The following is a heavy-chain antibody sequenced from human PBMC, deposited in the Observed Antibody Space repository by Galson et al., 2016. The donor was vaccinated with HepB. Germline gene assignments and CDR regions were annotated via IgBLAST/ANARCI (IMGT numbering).Heavy chain of an antibody. CDR2: IDEVGSEK. V-gene: IGHV3-7*01. CDR1: GFTLRSFW. J-gene: IGHJ4*02. Sequence: SLRLSCAGSGFTLRSFWMSWVRQSPGKGLEWVANIDEVGSEKYYVDSVSGRFTISKDNAKNSLYLQMNSLRAEDTAVYYCARAGQPGSVDYWGQGTLVTVSS. D-gene: IGHD2-8*02. CDR3: ARAGQPGSVDY.